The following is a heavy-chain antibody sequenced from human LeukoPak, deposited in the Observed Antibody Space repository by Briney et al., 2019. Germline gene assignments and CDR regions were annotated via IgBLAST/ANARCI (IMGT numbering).Heavy chain of an antibody. CDR3: AKDRDYYLVGFFDY. CDR1: GFTFSSYA. D-gene: IGHD3-10*01. V-gene: IGHV3-23*01. CDR2: ISGSGVST. J-gene: IGHJ4*02. Sequence: GGSLRLSCAASGFTFSSYAMSWVRQAPGKGLEWVSAISGSGVSTYYADSVKGRFTISRDNSKNALYLQMNSLRAEDTALYYCAKDRDYYLVGFFDYWGQGTLVTVSS.